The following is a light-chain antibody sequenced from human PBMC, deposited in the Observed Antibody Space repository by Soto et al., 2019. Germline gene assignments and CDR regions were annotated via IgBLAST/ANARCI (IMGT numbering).Light chain of an antibody. CDR3: QQYNNWPPWT. J-gene: IGKJ1*01. CDR2: GAS. Sequence: EIVMTQSPATLSVSPGERATLSCRASQSVSSNLAWYQQKPGQAPRLLIYGASTRATGIPARFSGSGSGTVFTLTISSLQSEDFAVYYCQQYNNWPPWTFRQGTKVEIK. CDR1: QSVSSN. V-gene: IGKV3-15*01.